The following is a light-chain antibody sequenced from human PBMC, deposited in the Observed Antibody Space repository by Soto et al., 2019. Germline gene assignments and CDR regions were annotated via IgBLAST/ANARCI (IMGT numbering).Light chain of an antibody. CDR2: DAS. V-gene: IGKV3-11*01. J-gene: IGKJ1*01. CDR1: QSVSSY. Sequence: EIVLTQSPATLSMSPGERATLSCRASQSVSSYFSWYQQKPGQAPRLLIYDASNRATAVPARFGGSGPGTDFTITISGLQPEVFVFYYCQQRRYWPVTFGQGTKVEIK. CDR3: QQRRYWPVT.